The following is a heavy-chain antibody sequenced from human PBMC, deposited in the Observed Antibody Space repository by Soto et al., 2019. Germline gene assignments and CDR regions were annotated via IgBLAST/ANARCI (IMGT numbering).Heavy chain of an antibody. CDR2: IWNDGSHA. Sequence: PGLSLRLSCEGAGFPFRSYGIQWVRQAPGKGLEWLGLIWNDGSHAYCADCVKGRFTISGDNSKNTVFLQVSNRRAEDTAVYFCARDQTASGGCYESWGQGNLVIASS. CDR1: GFPFRSYG. V-gene: IGHV3-33*01. D-gene: IGHD2-21*01. J-gene: IGHJ5*02. CDR3: ARDQTASGGCYES.